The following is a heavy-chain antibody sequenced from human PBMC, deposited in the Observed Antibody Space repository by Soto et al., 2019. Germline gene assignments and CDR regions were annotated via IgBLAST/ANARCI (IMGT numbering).Heavy chain of an antibody. CDR1: GFTFSSYG. CDR3: AKDHSPLGTAMVFYYFDH. V-gene: IGHV3-30*18. D-gene: IGHD5-18*01. J-gene: IGHJ4*02. CDR2: ISYDGSNK. Sequence: QVQLVESGGGVVQPGRSLRLSCAASGFTFSSYGMHWVRQAPGKGLEWVAVISYDGSNKYYADSVKGRFTISRDNSKNTLDLQMNRLGAEDKGVYFCAKDHSPLGTAMVFYYFDHWGQGTLVTVSS.